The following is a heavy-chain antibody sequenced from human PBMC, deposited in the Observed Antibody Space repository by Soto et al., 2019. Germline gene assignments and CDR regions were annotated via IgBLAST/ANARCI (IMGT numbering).Heavy chain of an antibody. CDR3: ARQAPIAEAGPQFYYYYYGMDV. Sequence: PSETLSLTCTVSGGSISSSSYYWGWIRQPPGKGLEWIGSIYYSGSTYYNPSLKSRVTISVDTSKNQFSLKLSSVTAADTAVYYCARQAPIAEAGPQFYYYYYGMDVWGQGTTVTVSS. D-gene: IGHD6-13*01. V-gene: IGHV4-39*01. J-gene: IGHJ6*02. CDR2: IYYSGST. CDR1: GGSISSSSYY.